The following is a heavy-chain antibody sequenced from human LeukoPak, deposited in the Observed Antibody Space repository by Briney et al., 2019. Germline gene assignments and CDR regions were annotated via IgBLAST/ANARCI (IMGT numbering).Heavy chain of an antibody. J-gene: IGHJ4*02. CDR1: GFSFSTYS. CDR2: ISPSSTTI. D-gene: IGHD6-13*01. CDR3: ASTTAAAGHFFDS. V-gene: IGHV3-48*02. Sequence: GGSLRLSCAASGFSFSTYSMNWVRQAPGKGLEWVSYISPSSTTIYYTDSVKGRFTISRDNANNSLYLHMNSLRDEDTAVYYCASTTAAAGHFFDSWGQGALVTVSS.